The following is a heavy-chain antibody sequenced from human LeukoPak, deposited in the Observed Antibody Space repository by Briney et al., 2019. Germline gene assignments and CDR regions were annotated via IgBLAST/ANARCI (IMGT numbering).Heavy chain of an antibody. D-gene: IGHD2-21*01. CDR3: ARATSPXAXDWNS. Sequence: GASVKVSCKASGYSFTNYKIHWLRQAPGQGLQWMGIIDPSGPSVXYAQIFQGRLIVTRDTSTSTVYMQLSSLRSEDTAMYYCARATSPXAXDWNSWGQGTLVTVSS. V-gene: IGHV1-46*01. J-gene: IGHJ4*02. CDR2: IDPSGPSV. CDR1: GYSFTNYK.